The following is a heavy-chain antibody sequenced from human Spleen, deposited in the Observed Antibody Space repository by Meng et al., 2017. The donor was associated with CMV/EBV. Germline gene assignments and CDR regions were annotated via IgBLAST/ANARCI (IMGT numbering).Heavy chain of an antibody. CDR1: GFTFDDYA. CDR2: ISWNSGTI. CDR3: AKDTAKYYDFWTGYSGYYYGMDV. V-gene: IGHV3-9*01. D-gene: IGHD3-3*01. Sequence: SLKISCTASGFTFDDYAMHWVRQVPGKGLEWVSAISWNSGTINYADSVKGRFTISRDNAKNSLYLQMNSLRIEDTALYYCAKDTAKYYDFWTGYSGYYYGMDVWGQGTTVTVSS. J-gene: IGHJ6*02.